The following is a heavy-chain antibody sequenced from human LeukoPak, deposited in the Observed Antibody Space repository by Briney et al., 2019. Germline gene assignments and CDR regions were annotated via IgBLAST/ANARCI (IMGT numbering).Heavy chain of an antibody. Sequence: GGSLRLSCVASGFTFSSYGMTWVRQAPGKGPEWVSVISSNAGSTYYADSVKGRFTISRDNSKNTLYLQMNSLRAEDTAVYYCAKGSGRGYSYGLEYWGQGTLVTVSS. CDR1: GFTFSSYG. J-gene: IGHJ4*02. CDR3: AKGSGRGYSYGLEY. V-gene: IGHV3-23*01. D-gene: IGHD5-18*01. CDR2: ISSNAGST.